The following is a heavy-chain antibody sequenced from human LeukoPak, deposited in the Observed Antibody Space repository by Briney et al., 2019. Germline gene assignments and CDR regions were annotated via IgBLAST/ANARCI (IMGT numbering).Heavy chain of an antibody. D-gene: IGHD2-2*01. CDR1: GFTFSSYA. J-gene: IGHJ4*02. Sequence: GGSLRLSCAASGFTFSSYAMSWVRQAPGKGLEWVSAISGSGGSTYYADSVKGRFTISRDNSRNTLYLQMNSLRAEDTAVYYCANRYCSSTSCRPFDYWGQGTLVTVSS. CDR2: ISGSGGST. V-gene: IGHV3-23*01. CDR3: ANRYCSSTSCRPFDY.